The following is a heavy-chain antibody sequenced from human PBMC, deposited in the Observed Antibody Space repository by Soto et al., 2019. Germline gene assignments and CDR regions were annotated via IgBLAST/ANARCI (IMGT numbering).Heavy chain of an antibody. CDR2: INHSGST. CDR1: GGSFSGYY. Sequence: SETLSLTCAVYGGSFSGYYWSWIRQPPGKGLEWIGEINHSGSTNYNPSLKSRVTISVDTSKNQFSLKLSSVTAADTAVYYCARGRYCSGGSCYERTPSFDPWGQGTLVTVSS. D-gene: IGHD2-15*01. V-gene: IGHV4-34*01. J-gene: IGHJ5*02. CDR3: ARGRYCSGGSCYERTPSFDP.